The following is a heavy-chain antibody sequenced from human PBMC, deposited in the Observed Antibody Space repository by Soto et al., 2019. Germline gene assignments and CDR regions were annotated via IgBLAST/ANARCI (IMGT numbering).Heavy chain of an antibody. J-gene: IGHJ4*02. CDR2: ISAYNGNT. CDR3: ARDSSQPRITMIVAPPDY. V-gene: IGHV1-18*01. D-gene: IGHD3-22*01. Sequence: QVQLVQSGAEVKKPGASVKVSCKASGYTFTSYGISWVRQAPGQGLEWMGWISAYNGNTNYAQKLQGRVTMTTDTSTSTAYMELRSLRAADTAVYYCARDSSQPRITMIVAPPDYWGQGTLVTVSS. CDR1: GYTFTSYG.